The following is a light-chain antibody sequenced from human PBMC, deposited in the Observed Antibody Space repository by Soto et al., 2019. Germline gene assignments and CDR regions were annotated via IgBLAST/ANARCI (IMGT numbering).Light chain of an antibody. Sequence: QSVLTQPASVSGSPGQSITISCTGTDSDVGAFDYVSWFQQHPDKAPKLMIYDVSRRPSGVSNRFSGSKSGNTASLTISGLQTEDEADYYCSSFTTTGTPVLFGGGTKVTVL. J-gene: IGLJ2*01. CDR2: DVS. CDR3: SSFTTTGTPVL. CDR1: DSDVGAFDY. V-gene: IGLV2-14*01.